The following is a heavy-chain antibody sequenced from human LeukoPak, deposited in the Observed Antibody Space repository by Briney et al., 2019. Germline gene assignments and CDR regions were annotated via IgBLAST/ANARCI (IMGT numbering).Heavy chain of an antibody. D-gene: IGHD3-22*01. CDR3: ARGPNYYYDSSGYYPPFDY. J-gene: IGHJ4*02. CDR2: ISSSSSYI. CDR1: GFTFSSYS. Sequence: GGSLRLSCAASGFTFSSYSMNWVRQAPGKGLEWVSSISSSSSYIYYADSVKGRFTISRDNAKNSLYLQMNSLRAEDTAVYYCARGPNYYYDSSGYYPPFDYWGQGTLVTVSS. V-gene: IGHV3-21*01.